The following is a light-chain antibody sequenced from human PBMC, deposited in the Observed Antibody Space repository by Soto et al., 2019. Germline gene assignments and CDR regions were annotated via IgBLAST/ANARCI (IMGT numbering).Light chain of an antibody. CDR3: MQAQQSPQT. V-gene: IGKV2-28*01. Sequence: DIVMTQSPLSLPVTPGEPASISCRSSQSVLHSNGYNYLDLYLQKPRQSPQLLIYLGSNRASGVPNRISGGGSGIDFTLTISRVEAEDVGVYFCMQAQQSPQTFGQGTKVEIK. J-gene: IGKJ1*01. CDR2: LGS. CDR1: QSVLHSNGYNY.